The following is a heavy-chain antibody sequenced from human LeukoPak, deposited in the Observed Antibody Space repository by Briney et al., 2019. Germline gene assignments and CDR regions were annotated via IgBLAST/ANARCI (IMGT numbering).Heavy chain of an antibody. CDR2: IRYDGSNK. CDR3: AKVSRYPYSSSPNWFDP. CDR1: GFTFSSYG. Sequence: PGGSLRLSCAASGFTFSSYGMHWVRQAPGKGLEWVAFIRYDGSNKYYAESVKGRFTISRDNSKNTLYLQMNSLRAEDTAVYYCAKVSRYPYSSSPNWFDPWGQGTLVTVSS. J-gene: IGHJ5*02. D-gene: IGHD6-13*01. V-gene: IGHV3-30*02.